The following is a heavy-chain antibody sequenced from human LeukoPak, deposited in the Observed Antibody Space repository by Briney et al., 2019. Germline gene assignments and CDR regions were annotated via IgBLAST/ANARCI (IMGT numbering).Heavy chain of an antibody. CDR1: GYTFTGYY. J-gene: IGHJ6*02. V-gene: IGHV1-2*02. D-gene: IGHD6-25*01. Sequence: ASVKVSCKASGYTFTGYYMQWVRQAPGQGLEWMGWINPNSGGTNYAQKFQGRVTMTRDTSISTAHMELSRLRSDDTAVYFCARDHCVSSGCYEDYYYGMDVWGRGTTVTVSS. CDR2: INPNSGGT. CDR3: ARDHCVSSGCYEDYYYGMDV.